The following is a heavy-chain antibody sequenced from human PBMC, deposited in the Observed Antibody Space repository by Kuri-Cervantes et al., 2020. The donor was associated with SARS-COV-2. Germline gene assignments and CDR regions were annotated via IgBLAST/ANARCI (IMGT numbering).Heavy chain of an antibody. V-gene: IGHV1-18*04. CDR3: ARNYYGSGSYYNGLYYYYMDV. Sequence: ASVKVSCKGSGYSFTSYGISWVRQAPGQGLEWMGWISAYNGNTNYAQKLQGRVTMTTDTSTSTAYMELRSLRSDDTAVYYCARNYYGSGSYYNGLYYYYMDVWGKGTTVTVSS. J-gene: IGHJ6*03. CDR1: GYSFTSYG. D-gene: IGHD3-10*01. CDR2: ISAYNGNT.